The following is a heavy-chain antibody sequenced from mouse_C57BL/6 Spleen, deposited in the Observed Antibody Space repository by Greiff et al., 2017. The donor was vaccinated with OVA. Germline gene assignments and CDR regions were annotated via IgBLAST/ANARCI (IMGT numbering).Heavy chain of an antibody. D-gene: IGHD4-1*01. Sequence: QVQLQQPGAELVRPGTSVKLSCKASGYTFTSYWMHWVKQRPGQGLEWIGVIDPSDSYTNYNQKFKGKATLTVDTSSSTAYMQLSSLTSEDSAVYYCARITGTDYAMDYWGQGTSVTVSS. CDR3: ARITGTDYAMDY. J-gene: IGHJ4*01. CDR1: GYTFTSYW. CDR2: IDPSDSYT. V-gene: IGHV1-59*01.